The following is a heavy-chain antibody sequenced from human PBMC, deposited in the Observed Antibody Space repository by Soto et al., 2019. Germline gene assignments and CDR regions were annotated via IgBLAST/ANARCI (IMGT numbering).Heavy chain of an antibody. J-gene: IGHJ4*02. CDR3: AKGFYGDHPFDY. CDR1: GYTFTSYH. CDR2: INTSSGGT. D-gene: IGHD4-17*01. Sequence: ASVKVSCKASGYTFTSYHMHWVRQAPGQGVEWMGWINTSSGGTNYAQKFQGRVTMTRDTSISTAYMEVSRLRSDDTAIYYCAKGFYGDHPFDYWGQGTLVPLSS. V-gene: IGHV1-2*02.